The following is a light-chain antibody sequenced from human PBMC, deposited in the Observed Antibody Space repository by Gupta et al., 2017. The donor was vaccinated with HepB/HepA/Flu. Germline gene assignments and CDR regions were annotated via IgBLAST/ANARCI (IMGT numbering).Light chain of an antibody. CDR2: DAS. Sequence: EIVLTQSPATLSLSPGERATLSCGARQSVSSSYLAWYQQKPGLAPRLLIYDASSRATGLPDRFSGSGSGTEFTLTISRREPEDFAVYYCQHEGSSQLTFGGGTKVDIK. CDR1: QSVSSSY. CDR3: QHEGSSQLT. V-gene: IGKV3D-20*01. J-gene: IGKJ4*01.